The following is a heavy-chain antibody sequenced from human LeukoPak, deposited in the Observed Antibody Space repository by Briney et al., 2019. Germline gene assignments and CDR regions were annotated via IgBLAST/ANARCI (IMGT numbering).Heavy chain of an antibody. J-gene: IGHJ4*02. CDR3: SRESGAFCPFGY. V-gene: IGHV4-4*02. CDR1: GGSISSTNW. Sequence: QPSETLSLTCGVSGGSISSTNWWSWVRQPPGQGLAWIGEISLTGETNYNPSLNGRVTMSLDKSRNQLSLKLTSVTAADTAIYYCSRESGAFCPFGYWGQGTLVIVSS. CDR2: ISLTGET. D-gene: IGHD1-26*01.